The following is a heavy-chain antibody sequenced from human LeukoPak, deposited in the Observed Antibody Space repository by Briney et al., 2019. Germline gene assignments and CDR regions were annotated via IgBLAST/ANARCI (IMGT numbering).Heavy chain of an antibody. Sequence: ASVKASYMASGYTFTSYGISWVRQAPGQGLEWMGWISAYNGNTHYAQKLQGRVTMTTDTSTSTAYMELRSLRSDDTAVYYCARVPQGCSSTSCYGHYFDYWGQGTLVTVSS. J-gene: IGHJ4*02. CDR2: ISAYNGNT. CDR1: GYTFTSYG. D-gene: IGHD2-2*01. CDR3: ARVPQGCSSTSCYGHYFDY. V-gene: IGHV1-18*01.